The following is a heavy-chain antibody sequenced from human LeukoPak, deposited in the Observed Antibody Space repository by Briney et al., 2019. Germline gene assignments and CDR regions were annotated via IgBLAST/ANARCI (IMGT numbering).Heavy chain of an antibody. V-gene: IGHV3-23*01. CDR1: GFSFSSYA. Sequence: PGGSLRLSCAASGFSFSSYAMSWGRQAPGKGLEWVSAISGSGGTTNYADSVKGRFTISRDNSKDTLYLQMDSLRAEDTAVYYCAKVGSSMSFYYYYGMDVWGQGTTVTVSS. D-gene: IGHD6-13*01. CDR3: AKVGSSMSFYYYYGMDV. J-gene: IGHJ6*02. CDR2: ISGSGGTT.